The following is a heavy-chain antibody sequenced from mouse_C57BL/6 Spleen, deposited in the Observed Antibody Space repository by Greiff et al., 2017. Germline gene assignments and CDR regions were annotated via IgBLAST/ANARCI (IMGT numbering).Heavy chain of an antibody. Sequence: EVQRVESGGGLVQPKGSLKLSCAASGFSFNTYAMNWVRQAPGTGLEWVARIRSKSNNYATYYADSVKDRFTISRDDSESMLYLQMNNLKTEDTARYYCVGTPFYYYGSSPYFDYWGQGTTRTVSS. D-gene: IGHD1-1*01. CDR2: IRSKSNNYAT. CDR3: VGTPFYYYGSSPYFDY. V-gene: IGHV10-1*01. CDR1: GFSFNTYA. J-gene: IGHJ2*01.